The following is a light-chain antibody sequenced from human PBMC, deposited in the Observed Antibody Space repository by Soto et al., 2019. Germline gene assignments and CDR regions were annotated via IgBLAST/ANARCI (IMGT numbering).Light chain of an antibody. CDR3: QQYGSSPAT. V-gene: IGKV3-20*01. CDR1: QRVYSDY. Sequence: EIVLTQVPGTLSLAPTERTTISCRATQRVYSDYLAWYHQNPGQAPRLLISAASTRATGIPDRFSGSGSGTDFTLTITGLEPEDCAGYYFQQYGSSPATVAQGTKVDSK. CDR2: AAS. J-gene: IGKJ2*01.